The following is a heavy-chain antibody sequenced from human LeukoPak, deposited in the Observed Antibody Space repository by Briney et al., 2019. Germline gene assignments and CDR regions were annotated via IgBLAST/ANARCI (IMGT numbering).Heavy chain of an antibody. Sequence: EGSLRLSCAASGFTFSDYYMSWIRQAPGKGLEWVSYISSSSSYTNYADSVKGRFTISRDNAKNSLYLQMNSLRAEDTAVYYCAHARGSGSYPFGYWGQGTLVTVSS. J-gene: IGHJ4*02. CDR2: ISSSSSYT. CDR1: GFTFSDYY. D-gene: IGHD3-10*01. V-gene: IGHV3-11*06. CDR3: AHARGSGSYPFGY.